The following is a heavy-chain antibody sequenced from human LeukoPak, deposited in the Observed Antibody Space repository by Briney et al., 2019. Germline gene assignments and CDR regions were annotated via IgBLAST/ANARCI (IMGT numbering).Heavy chain of an antibody. Sequence: GGSLRLSCAASGFTFSSYWMSWVRQAPGKGLEWVANIKKDGSEKYYVNSVKGRFTISRDNAKNSLYLQMNSLRAEDTAVYYCAREGLLWFGESTYYMDVWGKGTTVTISS. J-gene: IGHJ6*03. V-gene: IGHV3-7*01. CDR1: GFTFSSYW. D-gene: IGHD3-10*01. CDR2: IKKDGSEK. CDR3: AREGLLWFGESTYYMDV.